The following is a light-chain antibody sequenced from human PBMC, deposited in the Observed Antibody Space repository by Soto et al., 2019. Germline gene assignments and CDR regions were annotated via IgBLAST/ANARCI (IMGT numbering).Light chain of an antibody. J-gene: IGKJ3*01. V-gene: IGKV1-9*01. CDR2: AAS. CDR1: QGISSY. Sequence: DIQLTQSPSFLSASVGDRVTLTCRASQGISSYLAWYQQKPGKAPQLLIFAASNLQSGVPSRFSGSFSGTEFTLTISSLQPEDFATYYCQQLNNFPFTFGPGTKLEIK. CDR3: QQLNNFPFT.